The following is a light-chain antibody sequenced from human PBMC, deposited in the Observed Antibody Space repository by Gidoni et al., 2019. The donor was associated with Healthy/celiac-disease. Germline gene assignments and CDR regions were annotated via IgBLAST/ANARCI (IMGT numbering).Light chain of an antibody. CDR3: QQRSNWLLT. V-gene: IGKV3-11*01. J-gene: IGKJ4*01. CDR2: DAS. Sequence: EIVLTQSPATLSLSPGERATLSCRASQSVSSFLAWYQQKPGQAPRLLIYDASNRATGISARFSGSGSGTDFTLTISSLEPEDSAVYYCQQRSNWLLTFGGGTKVEIK. CDR1: QSVSSF.